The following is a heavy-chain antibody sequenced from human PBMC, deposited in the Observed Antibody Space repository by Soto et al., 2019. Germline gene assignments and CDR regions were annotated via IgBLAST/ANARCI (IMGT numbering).Heavy chain of an antibody. D-gene: IGHD6-13*01. CDR2: IDWDDDK. CDR3: AHFPAAGLYYFDY. CDR1: GFSLSTSGMC. J-gene: IGHJ4*02. Sequence: SGPTLVNPTQTLTLTCTFSGFSLSTSGMCVSWIRQPPGKALEWLARIDWDDDKYYNTSLETRLTISKGTSENQVVLTMTNMDPVDTATYYCAHFPAAGLYYFDYWGQGTLVTVSS. V-gene: IGHV2-70*12.